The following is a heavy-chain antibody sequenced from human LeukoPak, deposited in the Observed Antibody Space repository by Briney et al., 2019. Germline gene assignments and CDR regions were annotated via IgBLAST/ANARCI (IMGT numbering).Heavy chain of an antibody. CDR2: IYYSGST. D-gene: IGHD2-15*01. CDR3: ARQSSRIYYYMDV. V-gene: IGHV4-39*01. J-gene: IGHJ6*03. Sequence: SETLSLTCTVSGGSISSGSYYWSWIRQPAGKGLEWIGSIYYSGSTYYNPSLKSRVAISVDTSKNQFSLKLSSVTAADTAVYYCARQSSRIYYYMDVWGKGTTVTISS. CDR1: GGSISSGSYY.